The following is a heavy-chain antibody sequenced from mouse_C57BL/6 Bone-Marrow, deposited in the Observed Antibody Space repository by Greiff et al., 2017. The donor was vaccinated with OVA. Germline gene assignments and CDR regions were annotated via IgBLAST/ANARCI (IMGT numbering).Heavy chain of an antibody. V-gene: IGHV1-9*01. Sequence: QVQLQQSGAELMKPGASVKLSCKATGYTFAGYWIAWVKPRPGHGLEWIGEILPGSGSTNYNEKFKGKATFTADTSSNTAYMQLISLTTEDSAIYYCARSREIYYDYDVDYWGQGTTLTVSS. D-gene: IGHD2-4*01. CDR3: ARSREIYYDYDVDY. CDR1: GYTFAGYW. J-gene: IGHJ2*01. CDR2: ILPGSGST.